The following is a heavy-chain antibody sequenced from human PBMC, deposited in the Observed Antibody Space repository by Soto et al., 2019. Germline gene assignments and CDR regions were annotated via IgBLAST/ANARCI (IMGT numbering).Heavy chain of an antibody. CDR1: GGSLNSGDCH. CDR2: IYYSGST. J-gene: IGHJ6*02. CDR3: ARDYRTPAAGAMDV. Sequence: SETLSLTCTVSGGSLNSGDCHWSWIRQSPGKGLEWIGAIYYSGSTYYNPSLQSRIRISVDTSKNQFSLKVNSVTAADTAVYYCARDYRTPAAGAMDVGVQGTTVTVYS. V-gene: IGHV4-30-4*01. D-gene: IGHD2-15*01.